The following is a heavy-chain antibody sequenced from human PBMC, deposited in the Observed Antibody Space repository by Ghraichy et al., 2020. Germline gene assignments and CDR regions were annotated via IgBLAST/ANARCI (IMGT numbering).Heavy chain of an antibody. D-gene: IGHD4-11*01. Sequence: GESLNISCAASGLTFSKYGMHWVRQAPGKGLEWVAVISHDGINKYYADSVKDRFTISRDNSKTTMYLQMNSLRVEDTAIYYCAKGYSDFDYWGQGILVTVSS. CDR3: AKGYSDFDY. V-gene: IGHV3-30*18. CDR2: ISHDGINK. J-gene: IGHJ4*02. CDR1: GLTFSKYG.